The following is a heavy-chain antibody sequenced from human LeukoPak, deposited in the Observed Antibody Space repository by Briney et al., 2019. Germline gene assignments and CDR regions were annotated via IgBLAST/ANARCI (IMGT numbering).Heavy chain of an antibody. Sequence: PSETLSLTCVVYGGSFSGYFWSWIRQPPGKGLGWIGEITPSGSTNYNPSLKSRVSISIDTSKKKLSLRLTSVTAADSAVYYCASSFYYDSRDYWGQGTLVTVSS. CDR3: ASSFYYDSRDY. J-gene: IGHJ4*02. V-gene: IGHV4-34*01. D-gene: IGHD3-22*01. CDR2: ITPSGST. CDR1: GGSFSGYF.